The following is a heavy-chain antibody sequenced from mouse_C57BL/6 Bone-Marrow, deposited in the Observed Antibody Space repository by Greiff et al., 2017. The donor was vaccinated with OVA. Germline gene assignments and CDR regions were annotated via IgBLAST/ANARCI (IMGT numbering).Heavy chain of an antibody. CDR1: GYTFTSYW. D-gene: IGHD1-1*01. Sequence: QVQLQQPGAELVKPGASVKMSCTASGYTFTSYWITWVKQTPGQGLEWIGDIYPGSGSTNYNEKFKSKATLTGDTSPSTAYMQLSSLTSEDSAVYYCARRDYDGGSWYFDVWGTGTAVTVSS. CDR2: IYPGSGST. J-gene: IGHJ1*03. CDR3: ARRDYDGGSWYFDV. V-gene: IGHV1-55*01.